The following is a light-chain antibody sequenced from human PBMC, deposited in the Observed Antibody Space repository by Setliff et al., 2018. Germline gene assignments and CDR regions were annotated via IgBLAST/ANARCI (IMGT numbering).Light chain of an antibody. CDR1: SSDVGGYNF. CDR3: SSYTSSYTHV. CDR2: EVS. J-gene: IGLJ1*01. V-gene: IGLV2-14*01. Sequence: QSALAQPASVSGSPGQSITISCTGTSSDVGGYNFVSWYQQHPGKAPKLMISEVSNRPSGVSSRFSGSKSGSTASLTISGLQAEDEAGYYCSSYTSSYTHVFGTGTKVTVL.